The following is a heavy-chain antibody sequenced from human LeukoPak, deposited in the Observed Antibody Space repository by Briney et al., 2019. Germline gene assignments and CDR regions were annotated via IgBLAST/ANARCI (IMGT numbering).Heavy chain of an antibody. CDR1: GFNFGAYT. V-gene: IGHV3-21*06. Sequence: GGSLRLSCAASGFNFGAYTINWVRQAPGEGLEWASCIFSRSESILYADSVKGRFSISRDNAKNLLYLQMDSLRVEDTAVYYCARDFFHSSESRPFDYWGQGTLVTVSS. CDR2: IFSRSESI. J-gene: IGHJ4*02. D-gene: IGHD3-22*01. CDR3: ARDFFHSSESRPFDY.